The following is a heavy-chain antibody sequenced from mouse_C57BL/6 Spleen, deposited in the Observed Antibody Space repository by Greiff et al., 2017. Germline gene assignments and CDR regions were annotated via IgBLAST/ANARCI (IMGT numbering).Heavy chain of an antibody. CDR3: ARSSLTTVVATPSYYAMDY. Sequence: VQLQQSGAELVKPGASVKISCKASGYAFSSYWMNWVKQRPGKGLEWIGQIYPGDGDTNYNGKFKGKAPLTADKSSSTAYMQRSSLTSEDSAVYFCARSSLTTVVATPSYYAMDYWGQGTSVTVSS. D-gene: IGHD1-1*01. J-gene: IGHJ4*01. CDR1: GYAFSSYW. V-gene: IGHV1-80*01. CDR2: IYPGDGDT.